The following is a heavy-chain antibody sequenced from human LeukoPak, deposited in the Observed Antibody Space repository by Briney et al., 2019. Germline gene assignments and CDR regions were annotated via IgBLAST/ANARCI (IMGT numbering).Heavy chain of an antibody. Sequence: PSETLSLTCTVSGGSISSSSYYWGWIRQPPGKGLEWIGSIFYSGSTYYNPSLKSRVTISVDRSKNQFSLDLTSVTAADTAVYYCARHRGEAYTYGSIFNAFDIWGQGTMVTVSS. J-gene: IGHJ3*02. CDR2: IFYSGST. CDR3: ARHRGEAYTYGSIFNAFDI. D-gene: IGHD5-18*01. V-gene: IGHV4-39*01. CDR1: GGSISSSSYY.